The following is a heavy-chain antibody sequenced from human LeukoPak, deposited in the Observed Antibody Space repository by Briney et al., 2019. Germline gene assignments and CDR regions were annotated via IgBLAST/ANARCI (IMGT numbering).Heavy chain of an antibody. CDR2: INPSSGGT. D-gene: IGHD6-19*01. Sequence: GASVKVSCKASGYTFTTYGITWVRQAPGQGLEWMGWINPSSGGTNYAQKFQGRVTMTRDTSISTAYMELSSLRSDDTAIYYCARDSSSGWDSFDYWGQGTLVTVSS. CDR3: ARDSSSGWDSFDY. CDR1: GYTFTTYG. V-gene: IGHV1-2*02. J-gene: IGHJ4*02.